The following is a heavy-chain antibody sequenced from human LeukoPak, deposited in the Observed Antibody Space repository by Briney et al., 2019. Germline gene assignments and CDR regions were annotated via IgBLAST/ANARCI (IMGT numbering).Heavy chain of an antibody. CDR1: GFTFSTYW. D-gene: IGHD3-9*01. J-gene: IGHJ4*02. CDR3: ARDLDWILFDY. CDR2: VRPEGTTT. V-gene: IGHV3-74*03. Sequence: PGGSLRLSCAASGFTFSTYWMHWVRQAPGKGLVWVSRVRPEGTTTAYADSVKGRFTISRGNAKNTLFLQVNSLSAEDTAVYYCARDLDWILFDYWGQGTLVTVSS.